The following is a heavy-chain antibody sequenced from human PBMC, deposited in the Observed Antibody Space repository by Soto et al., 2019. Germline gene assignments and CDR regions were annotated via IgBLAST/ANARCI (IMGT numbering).Heavy chain of an antibody. J-gene: IGHJ4*02. CDR1: GYTFTSYD. V-gene: IGHV1-8*01. D-gene: IGHD3-10*01. CDR2: MNPNSGNT. CDR3: ARGGEEWPGPGY. Sequence: ASVKVSCKASGYTFTSYDINWVRQATGQGLEWMGWMNPNSGNTGYAQKFQGRATMTRNTSISTAYMELSSLRSEDTAVYYCARGGEEWPGPGYWGQGTLVTVSS.